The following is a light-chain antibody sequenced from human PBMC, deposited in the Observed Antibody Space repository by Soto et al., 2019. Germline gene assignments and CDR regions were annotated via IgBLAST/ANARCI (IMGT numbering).Light chain of an antibody. CDR2: GAS. CDR1: QSVTSGY. V-gene: IGKV3-20*01. CDR3: QQYGSSPGT. Sequence: EIVLTQSPGTLSLSPGERATLSCRASQSVTSGYLAWHQQRPGQAPRLLIYGASTRATGIPDRFSGSGSGTDFTLTISRLEPEDFAVYYCQQYGSSPGTFGQGTMV. J-gene: IGKJ1*01.